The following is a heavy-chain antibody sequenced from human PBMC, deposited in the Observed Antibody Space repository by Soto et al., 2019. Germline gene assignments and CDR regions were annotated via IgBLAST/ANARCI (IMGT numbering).Heavy chain of an antibody. J-gene: IGHJ5*02. Sequence: PSETLSLTCAVSGGSISSSNWWSWVRQPPGKGLEWIGEIYHSGSTNYNPSLKSRVTISVDKSKNQFSLKLSSVTAADTAVYYCARSENYYGSGYNWFDPWGQGTLVTVSS. D-gene: IGHD3-10*01. CDR1: GGSISSSNW. CDR3: ARSENYYGSGYNWFDP. CDR2: IYHSGST. V-gene: IGHV4-4*02.